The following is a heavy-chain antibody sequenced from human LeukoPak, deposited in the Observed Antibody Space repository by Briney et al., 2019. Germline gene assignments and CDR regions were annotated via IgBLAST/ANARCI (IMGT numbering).Heavy chain of an antibody. CDR1: GFTVSSNY. CDR2: IYSGGST. CDR3: ARDIRGVFDY. Sequence: GGSLRLSCAASGFTVSSNYMSWVRQAPAKGLEWVSVIYSGGSTYYADSVKGRFTISRDNSKNTLYLQMNSLRAEDTAVYYCARDIRGVFDYWGQGTLVTVSS. D-gene: IGHD1-14*01. J-gene: IGHJ4*02. V-gene: IGHV3-53*01.